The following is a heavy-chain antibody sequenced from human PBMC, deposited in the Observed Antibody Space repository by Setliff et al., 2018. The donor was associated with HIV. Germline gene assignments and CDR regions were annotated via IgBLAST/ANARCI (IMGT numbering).Heavy chain of an antibody. V-gene: IGHV1-18*01. CDR3: ARLGSGWSDSYYYAMDI. Sequence: GPSVKVSCKASGYTLTTYGISWVRQAPGHGLEWMGWISPNFGHTNYAQNFLGRVTMTIDTSTSRAYMELRSLRSDDTAMYFCARLGSGWSDSYYYAMDIWGQGTTVTVSS. CDR1: GYTLTTYG. J-gene: IGHJ6*02. D-gene: IGHD6-19*01. CDR2: ISPNFGHT.